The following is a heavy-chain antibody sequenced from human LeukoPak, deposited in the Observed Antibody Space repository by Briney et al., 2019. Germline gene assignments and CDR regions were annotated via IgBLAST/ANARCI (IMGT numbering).Heavy chain of an antibody. CDR2: ISAYNGNT. J-gene: IGHJ4*02. CDR1: GYTFTSYG. V-gene: IGHV1-18*01. CDR3: ARADSVVVITPFDY. D-gene: IGHD3-22*01. Sequence: GASVKVSCKASGYTFTSYGISWVRQAPGQGLEWMGWISAYNGNTNYAQKLQGRVTMTTDTSTSTAYMELRSLRSDDTAVYYCARADSVVVITPFDYWGQGTLVTVSS.